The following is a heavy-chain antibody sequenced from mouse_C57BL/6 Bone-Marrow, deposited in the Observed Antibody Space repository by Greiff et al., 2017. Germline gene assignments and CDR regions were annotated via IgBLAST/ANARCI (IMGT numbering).Heavy chain of an antibody. J-gene: IGHJ1*03. CDR2: IYPRDGST. CDR3: ARLEFDCRSGDWYFDV. V-gene: IGHV1-85*01. CDR1: GYTFTSYD. Sequence: QVQLQQSGPELVKPGASVKLSCKASGYTFTSYDINWVKQRPGQGLEWIGWIYPRDGSTKYNEKFKGKATLTVDTSSSTAYMGLHRLTSEDSAVYFCARLEFDCRSGDWYFDVWGTGTTVTVSS.